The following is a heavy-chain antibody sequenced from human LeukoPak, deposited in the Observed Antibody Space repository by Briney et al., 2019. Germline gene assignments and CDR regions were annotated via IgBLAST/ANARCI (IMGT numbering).Heavy chain of an antibody. D-gene: IGHD5-18*01. CDR1: GGSINGYC. CDR3: ARETRYNYGRYGMDV. J-gene: IGHJ6*02. CDR2: IYNIGST. V-gene: IGHV4-59*01. Sequence: SETLSLTCTVSGGSINGYCWTWIRQPPGKGLEWIGYIYNIGSTDYNPSLKSRVTISVDTSKTQFSLKLSSVTAADTAVYYCARETRYNYGRYGMDVWGQGTTVTVSS.